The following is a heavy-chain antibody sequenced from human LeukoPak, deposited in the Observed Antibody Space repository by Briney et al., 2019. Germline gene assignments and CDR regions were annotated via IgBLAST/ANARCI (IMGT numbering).Heavy chain of an antibody. CDR1: GYTFTGYY. D-gene: IGHD2-2*01. Sequence: ASVKVSCKASGYTFTGYYMHWVRQAPGQGLEWMGWINPNSGNTGYAQKFQGRVTITRNTSISTAYMELSSLRSEDTAVYYCARGRYCSSTSCYAGNWFDPWGQGTLVTVSS. CDR2: INPNSGNT. V-gene: IGHV1-8*03. J-gene: IGHJ5*02. CDR3: ARGRYCSSTSCYAGNWFDP.